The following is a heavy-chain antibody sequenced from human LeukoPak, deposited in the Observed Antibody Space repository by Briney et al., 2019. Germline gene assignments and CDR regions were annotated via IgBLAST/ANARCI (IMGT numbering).Heavy chain of an antibody. J-gene: IGHJ4*02. CDR2: ISGSGGST. V-gene: IGHV3-23*01. D-gene: IGHD3-22*01. CDR1: RFTFNSYS. CDR3: AKDRLPLSSAYYYVPFDY. Sequence: QPGGSVRLSCAASRFTFNSYSMSWVGQAPGKGLEGVSAISGSGGSTYYADSVKGRFTISRDNSKNTLYLQMNSLRAEDTAVYYCAKDRLPLSSAYYYVPFDYWGQGTLVTVSS.